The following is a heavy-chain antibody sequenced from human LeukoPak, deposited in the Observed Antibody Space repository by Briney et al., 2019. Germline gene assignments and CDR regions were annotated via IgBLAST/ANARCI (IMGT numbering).Heavy chain of an antibody. V-gene: IGHV1-69*13. CDR3: ARSRGNDILTGYPAADY. CDR2: IIPIFGTA. Sequence: SVKVSCKASGGTFSSYAIGWVRQAPGQGLEWMGGIIPIFGTANYAQKFQGRVTITADESTSTAYMELSSLRSEDTAVYYCARSRGNDILTGYPAADYWGQGTLVTVSS. D-gene: IGHD3-9*01. CDR1: GGTFSSYA. J-gene: IGHJ4*02.